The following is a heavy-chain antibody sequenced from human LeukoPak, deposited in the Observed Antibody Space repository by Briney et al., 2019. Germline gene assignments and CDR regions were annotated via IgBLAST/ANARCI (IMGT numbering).Heavy chain of an antibody. J-gene: IGHJ5*02. CDR3: ARERSDWFDP. Sequence: PSETLSLTCTVSGGSIGSYYWSWIRQPPGKGLEWIGYIYYSGSTNYNPFLKSRVTIPVDTSKNQFSLKLSSVTAADTAVYYCARERSDWFDPWGQGTLVTVSS. V-gene: IGHV4-59*01. CDR1: GGSIGSYY. CDR2: IYYSGST.